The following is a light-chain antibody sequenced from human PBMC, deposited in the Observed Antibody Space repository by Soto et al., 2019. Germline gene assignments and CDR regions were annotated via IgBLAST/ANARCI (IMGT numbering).Light chain of an antibody. Sequence: DIILTQSPAIVSVSPGERATLSCRASRSVSTNLAWYQHKHGQAPRLLIYGASTRVTDIPPRFSGSGSETEFTLTIDYFKSEESGVYYCEQYDKTVPPVTFGGGTKVEI. CDR1: RSVSTN. V-gene: IGKV3-15*01. J-gene: IGKJ4*01. CDR2: GAS. CDR3: EQYDKTVPPVT.